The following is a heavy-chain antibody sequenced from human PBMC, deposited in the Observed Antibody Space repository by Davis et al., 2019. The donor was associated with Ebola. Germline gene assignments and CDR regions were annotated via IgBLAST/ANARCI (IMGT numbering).Heavy chain of an antibody. J-gene: IGHJ6*02. CDR2: IYHSGST. CDR1: GGSISSSNW. V-gene: IGHV4-4*02. D-gene: IGHD2-2*01. Sequence: SETLSLTCAVSGGSISSSNWWSWVRQPPGKGLEWIGEIYHSGSTDYNPSLKSRVTISVDTSKNQFSLKLSSVTAADTAVYYCARFPALYYYYGMDVWGQGTTVTVSS. CDR3: ARFPALYYYYGMDV.